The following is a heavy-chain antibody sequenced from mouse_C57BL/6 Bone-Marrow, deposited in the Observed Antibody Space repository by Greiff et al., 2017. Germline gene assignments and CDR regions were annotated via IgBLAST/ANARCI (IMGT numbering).Heavy chain of an antibody. V-gene: IGHV1-69*01. CDR3: ARRRFPYYFDY. Sequence: QVQLQQPGAQLVMPGASVKLSCKTSGYTFTSHWIHWVKQRPGQGLEWIGEIDPSDRYTNYNQTFKGRSTLTVDKSSSTAYMQLSSLTSEDSAVYYCARRRFPYYFDYWGQGTTLTVSS. J-gene: IGHJ2*01. CDR1: GYTFTSHW. CDR2: IDPSDRYT.